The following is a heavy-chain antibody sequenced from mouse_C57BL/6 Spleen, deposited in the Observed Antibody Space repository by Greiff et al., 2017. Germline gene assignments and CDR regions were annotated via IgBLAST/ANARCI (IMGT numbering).Heavy chain of an antibody. CDR1: GYTFTSYW. D-gene: IGHD2-3*01. V-gene: IGHV1-64*01. J-gene: IGHJ1*03. Sequence: VQLQQPGAELVKPGASVKLSCKASGYTFTSYWMHWVKQRPGQGLEWIGMIHPNSGSTNYNEKFKSKATLTVDNSSSTAYMQLSSLTSEDSAVYFYARVYDDYYWYFDVWGTGATVTVAS. CDR2: IHPNSGST. CDR3: ARVYDDYYWYFDV.